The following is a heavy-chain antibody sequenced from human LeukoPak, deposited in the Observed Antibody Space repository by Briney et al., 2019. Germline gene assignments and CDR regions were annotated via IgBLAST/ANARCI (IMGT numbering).Heavy chain of an antibody. V-gene: IGHV4-4*07. D-gene: IGHD4-17*01. CDR3: ARDATTVTMINDY. CDR2: IFVTGST. J-gene: IGHJ4*02. Sequence: SETLSLTCSVSGGSISSYFWSWIRQPAGKGLEWIGHIFVTGSTYYTPSLQGRVSMSIDTSKNQFSLKLSSVTAADTAVYYCARDATTVTMINDYSGQGTLVTVSS. CDR1: GGSISSYF.